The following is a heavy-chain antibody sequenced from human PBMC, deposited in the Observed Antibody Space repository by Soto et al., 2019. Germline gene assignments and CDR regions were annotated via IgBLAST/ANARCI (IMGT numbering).Heavy chain of an antibody. J-gene: IGHJ4*02. Sequence: KASETLSLTCTVSGGSVSSGSYYWSWIRQPPGKGLEWIGYIYYSGSTNYNPSLKSRVTISVDTSKNQFSLKLSSVTAADTAVYYCARVYHGYSYGYGLDYWGQGTLVTVSS. D-gene: IGHD5-18*01. CDR2: IYYSGST. CDR1: GGSVSSGSYY. CDR3: ARVYHGYSYGYGLDY. V-gene: IGHV4-61*01.